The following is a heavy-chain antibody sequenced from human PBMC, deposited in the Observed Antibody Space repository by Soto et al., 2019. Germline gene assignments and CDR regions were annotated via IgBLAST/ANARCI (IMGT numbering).Heavy chain of an antibody. Sequence: PSGTLSLTCAVYGWSVSGHSWTWIRQSPGKGLEWIGDINHSGRVNYSPSLKSRVTISLDTSKNQFSLTLSAVTAADTAMYYCSTRAYDTNGYYRFDPWGQGTLVTVSS. J-gene: IGHJ5*01. CDR2: INHSGRV. D-gene: IGHD3-22*01. CDR3: STRAYDTNGYYRFDP. V-gene: IGHV4-34*01. CDR1: GWSVSGHS.